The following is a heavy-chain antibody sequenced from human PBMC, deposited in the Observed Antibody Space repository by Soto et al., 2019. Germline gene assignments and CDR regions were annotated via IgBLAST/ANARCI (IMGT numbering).Heavy chain of an antibody. CDR2: IDWDDDK. V-gene: IGHV2-70*01. J-gene: IGHJ5*02. D-gene: IGHD3-22*01. CDR1: GFSLSTSGMC. CDR3: ARTTIKSSNYYDSSGYFFWFDP. Sequence: GSGPTLVNPTQTLTLTCTFSGFSLSTSGMCVSWIRQPPGKALEWLALIDWDDDKYYSTSLKTRLTISKDTSKNQVVLTMTNMDPVDTATYYCARTTIKSSNYYDSSGYFFWFDPWGQGTLVTVSS.